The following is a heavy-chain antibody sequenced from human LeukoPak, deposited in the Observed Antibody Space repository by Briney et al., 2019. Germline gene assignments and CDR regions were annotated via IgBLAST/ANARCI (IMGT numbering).Heavy chain of an antibody. CDR2: ISGSGGST. V-gene: IGHV3-23*01. D-gene: IGHD3-10*01. CDR1: GFTFSSYS. Sequence: PGGSLRLSCAASGFTFSSYSMTWVRQAPGKGLEWFSVISGSGGSTYYGDSVKGRFTISRDNSKNTLYLQMNSRRAEDTAVYYCARAAMVGGVDYFDYWGQGTLVTVSS. CDR3: ARAAMVGGVDYFDY. J-gene: IGHJ4*02.